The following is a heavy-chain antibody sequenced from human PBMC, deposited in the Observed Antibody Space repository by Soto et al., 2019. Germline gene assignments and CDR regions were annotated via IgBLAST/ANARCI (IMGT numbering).Heavy chain of an antibody. CDR1: GYTFTSYD. J-gene: IGHJ3*02. V-gene: IGHV1-8*01. Sequence: QVQLVQSGAEVKKPGASVKVSCKTSGYTFTSYDINWVRQATGQGLEWMGWMNPNSGNTAYAQKFQGRVTMTRNTSIRTAYMELRSLRSEETAVYYCASERSSGAFDIWGQGTMVTVSS. CDR2: MNPNSGNT. CDR3: ASERSSGAFDI. D-gene: IGHD1-26*01.